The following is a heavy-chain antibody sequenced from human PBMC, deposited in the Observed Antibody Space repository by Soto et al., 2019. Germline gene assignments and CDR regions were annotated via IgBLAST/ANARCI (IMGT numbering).Heavy chain of an antibody. D-gene: IGHD3-3*01. CDR1: GFTFSSYA. J-gene: IGHJ4*02. CDR3: AKYYDFWSGYNPYYFDY. Sequence: WGSLRLSCAASGFTFSSYAMSWVRQAPGKGLEWVSAISGSGGSTYYADSVKGRFTISRDNSKNTLYLQMNSLRAEDTAVYYCAKYYDFWSGYNPYYFDYWGQGTLVTVSS. V-gene: IGHV3-23*01. CDR2: ISGSGGST.